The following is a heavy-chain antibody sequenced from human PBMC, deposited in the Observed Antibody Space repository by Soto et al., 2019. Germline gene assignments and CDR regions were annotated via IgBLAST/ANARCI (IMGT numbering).Heavy chain of an antibody. CDR2: IGSRSDST. Sequence: EVQLLESGGGLVQPGGSLRLSWAAPGFTFSSFAMSWVRQAPGKGLEWVSAIGSRSDSTYYADSVKGRFTISRDNSKNTLYLQMNSLRAEDTAVYYCAKDLIYGYNSGRPFDSWGQGTLVTVSS. J-gene: IGHJ4*02. V-gene: IGHV3-23*01. CDR1: GFTFSSFA. CDR3: AKDLIYGYNSGRPFDS. D-gene: IGHD6-19*01.